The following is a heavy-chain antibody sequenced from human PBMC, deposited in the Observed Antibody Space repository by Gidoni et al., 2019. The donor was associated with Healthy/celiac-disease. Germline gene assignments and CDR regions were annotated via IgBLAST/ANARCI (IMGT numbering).Heavy chain of an antibody. CDR1: GGTFSSSA. Sequence: QVQLVQSGAEVKKPGSSVKVSCKASGGTFSSSAISWVRQDPGQGLEWMGGIIPIFGTANYAQKFQGRVTITADESTSTAYMELSSLRSEDTAVYYCARGGLVVVGDGYGHNWFDPWGQGTLVTVSS. J-gene: IGHJ5*02. CDR2: IIPIFGTA. V-gene: IGHV1-69*01. CDR3: ARGGLVVVGDGYGHNWFDP. D-gene: IGHD2-15*01.